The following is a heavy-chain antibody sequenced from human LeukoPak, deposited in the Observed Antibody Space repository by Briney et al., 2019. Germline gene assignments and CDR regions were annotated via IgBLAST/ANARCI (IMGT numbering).Heavy chain of an antibody. CDR2: IYSGGST. J-gene: IGHJ4*02. CDR3: ARSPSSMYYYDSKVSYDY. V-gene: IGHV3-66*01. CDR1: GFTVSSNY. D-gene: IGHD3-22*01. Sequence: GGSLRLSCAASGFTVSSNYMSWVRQAPGKGLEWVSVIYSGGSTYYADSVKGRFTISRDNSKNTLYLQMNSLRAEDTAVYYCARSPSSMYYYDSKVSYDYWGQGTLVTVSS.